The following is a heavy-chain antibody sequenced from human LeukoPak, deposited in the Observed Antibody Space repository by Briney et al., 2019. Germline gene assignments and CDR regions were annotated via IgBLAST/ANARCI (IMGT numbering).Heavy chain of an antibody. J-gene: IGHJ4*02. D-gene: IGHD2-21*02. CDR3: AADSDWAFHY. V-gene: IGHV3-48*02. CDR1: GFPFRNYV. CDR2: INHNGETI. Sequence: AGGSLRLSCAASGFPFRNYVMSWVRQAPGKGLEWVPYINHNGETIYYADSVKGRFTISRDNGKNSLYLQMNSLRDEDTAVYYCAADSDWAFHYWGQGTRVTVSS.